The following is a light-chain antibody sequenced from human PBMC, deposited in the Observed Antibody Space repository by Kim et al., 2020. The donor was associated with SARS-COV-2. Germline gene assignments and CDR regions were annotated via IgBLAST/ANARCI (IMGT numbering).Light chain of an antibody. Sequence: GQSATLSCTGTSSDIGTYNYVSWYQQHPGKAPKLMIYEVSKRPSGVPDRFSGSKSGNTASLTVSGLQAEDEADYYCSSYAGSDNLVFGTGTKVTVL. CDR1: SSDIGTYNY. V-gene: IGLV2-8*01. CDR2: EVS. J-gene: IGLJ1*01. CDR3: SSYAGSDNLV.